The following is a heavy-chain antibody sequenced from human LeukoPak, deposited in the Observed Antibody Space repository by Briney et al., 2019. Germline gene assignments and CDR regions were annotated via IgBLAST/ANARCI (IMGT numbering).Heavy chain of an antibody. J-gene: IGHJ6*02. CDR1: GGSISSSSYY. D-gene: IGHD6-19*01. Sequence: SETLSLTCTVSGGSISSSSYYWGWIRQPPGKGLEWIGSGSSSESTYYNPSLKGRVTISVDTSKKQFSLRLSSVTAADTAVYYCARRIAVAGQDYYYYGMDVWGQGTTVTVSS. CDR2: GSSSEST. CDR3: ARRIAVAGQDYYYYGMDV. V-gene: IGHV4-39*07.